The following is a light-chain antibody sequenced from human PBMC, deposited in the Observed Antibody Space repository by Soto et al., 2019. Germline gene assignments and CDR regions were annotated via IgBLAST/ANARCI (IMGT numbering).Light chain of an antibody. V-gene: IGKV1-5*03. CDR1: QSISDW. CDR3: LQYNSYRGST. J-gene: IGKJ2*01. Sequence: DIQMTQSPSTLSASVGDRVTITCRASQSISDWLAWYQEKPGKAPKLLIYKASSLESGVPSRFSGSGSGTESTLTIRSLQPDDFAAYYRLQYNSYRGSTLVPGTQLEIK. CDR2: KAS.